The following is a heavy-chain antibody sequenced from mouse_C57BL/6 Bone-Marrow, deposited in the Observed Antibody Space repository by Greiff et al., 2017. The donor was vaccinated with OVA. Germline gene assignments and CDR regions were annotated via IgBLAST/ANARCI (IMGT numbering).Heavy chain of an antibody. CDR3: AKGLRLYAMDY. CDR1: GFTFSDYG. V-gene: IGHV5-17*01. Sequence: EVKLMESGGGLVKPGGSLKLSCAASGFTFSDYGMHWVRQAPEKGLEWVAYISSGSSTIYYADTVKGRVTISRDNAKNTLFLQMTSLRSEDTAMYYCAKGLRLYAMDYWGQGTSVTVSS. D-gene: IGHD1-2*01. J-gene: IGHJ4*01. CDR2: ISSGSSTI.